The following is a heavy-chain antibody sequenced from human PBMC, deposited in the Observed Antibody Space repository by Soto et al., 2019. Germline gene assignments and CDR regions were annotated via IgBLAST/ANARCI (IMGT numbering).Heavy chain of an antibody. J-gene: IGHJ6*02. V-gene: IGHV3-72*01. D-gene: IGHD6-19*01. Sequence: EVQLVESGGGLVQPGGSLRLSGAASGLIFSDYHMDWVRQAPGKGLEWVGRIRRKANSYTTEYVASVKGRFTISRDDSKNSLYLQMNSLKSEDTAVYYCAMLGGWSGGSSGMDVWGQGTTVTVSS. CDR1: GLIFSDYH. CDR2: IRRKANSYTT. CDR3: AMLGGWSGGSSGMDV.